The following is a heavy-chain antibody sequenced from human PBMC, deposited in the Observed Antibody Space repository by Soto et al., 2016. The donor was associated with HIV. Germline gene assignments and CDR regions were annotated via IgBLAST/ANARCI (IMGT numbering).Heavy chain of an antibody. CDR3: ARGAAVAGPRNWFDP. CDR2: INPNSGGT. V-gene: IGHV1-2*02. D-gene: IGHD6-19*01. Sequence: QVQLVQSGAEVKKPGASVKVSCKASGYTFTGYYMHWVREAPGQGLEWMGWINPNSGGTNYAQKFQGRVTMTRDTSISTAYMELSSLRSDDTGVYYCARGAAVAGPRNWFDPWGQGTLATVSS. CDR1: GYTFTGYY. J-gene: IGHJ5*02.